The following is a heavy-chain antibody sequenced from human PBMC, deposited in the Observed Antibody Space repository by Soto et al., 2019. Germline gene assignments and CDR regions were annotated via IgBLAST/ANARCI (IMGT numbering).Heavy chain of an antibody. CDR1: GYTFTGYY. V-gene: IGHV1-2*02. D-gene: IGHD3-22*01. J-gene: IGHJ6*02. Sequence: QVQLVQSGAEVKKPGASVKVSCKASGYTFTGYYMHWVRQAPGQGLEWMGWINPNSGGTNYAQKFQGRVTMTRDTSISTAYMELSRLRSDDTAVYYCARSDGNDSSGYYPSYYYYGMDVWGQGTTVTVSS. CDR3: ARSDGNDSSGYYPSYYYYGMDV. CDR2: INPNSGGT.